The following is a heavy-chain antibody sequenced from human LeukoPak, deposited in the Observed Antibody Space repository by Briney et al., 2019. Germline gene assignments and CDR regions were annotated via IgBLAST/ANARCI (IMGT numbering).Heavy chain of an antibody. D-gene: IGHD3-22*01. CDR2: ISGSGGST. J-gene: IGHJ4*02. V-gene: IGHV3-23*01. CDR3: AKDGDTYYYDSSGYLGY. CDR1: GFTFSSYA. Sequence: GGSLRLSCAASGFTFSSYAMSWVRQAPGKGLEWASAISGSGGSTYYADSVKGRFTISRDNSKNTLYLQMNSLRAEDTAVYYCAKDGDTYYYDSSGYLGYWGQGTLVTVSS.